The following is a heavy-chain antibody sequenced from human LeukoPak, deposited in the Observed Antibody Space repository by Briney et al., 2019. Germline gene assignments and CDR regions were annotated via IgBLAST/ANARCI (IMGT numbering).Heavy chain of an antibody. D-gene: IGHD1-26*01. CDR2: ISGSGGST. V-gene: IGHV3-23*01. CDR1: GFTFSSYA. Sequence: RAGGSLRLSCAASGFTFSSYAMSWVRQAPGKGLEWVSAISGSGGSTYYADSVKGRFTISRDNSKNTLYLQMNSLRAEDTAVYYCAKDFSQEGSHSVDYWGQGTLVTVSS. CDR3: AKDFSQEGSHSVDY. J-gene: IGHJ4*02.